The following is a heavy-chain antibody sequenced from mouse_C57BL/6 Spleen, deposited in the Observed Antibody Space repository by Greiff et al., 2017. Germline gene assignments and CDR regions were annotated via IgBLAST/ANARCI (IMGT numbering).Heavy chain of an antibody. J-gene: IGHJ3*01. Sequence: EVQLQQSGTVLARPGASVKMSCKTSGYTFTSYWMHWVKPRPGQGLEWIGAMYPGNSDTSYNQKFKGKAKLTAVTSASTAYMELSSLTNEDSAVYYCTRSRYDGYYWFAYWGQGTLVTVSA. CDR1: GYTFTSYW. CDR3: TRSRYDGYYWFAY. D-gene: IGHD2-3*01. CDR2: MYPGNSDT. V-gene: IGHV1-5*01.